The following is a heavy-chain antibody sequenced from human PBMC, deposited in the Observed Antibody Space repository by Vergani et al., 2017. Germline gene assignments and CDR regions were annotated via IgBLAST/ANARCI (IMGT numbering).Heavy chain of an antibody. CDR3: ARNVDSGYDVVDY. CDR2: IDPSDSYT. D-gene: IGHD5-12*01. V-gene: IGHV5-10-1*01. CDR1: GHTFTSYA. J-gene: IGHJ4*02. Sequence: VQLVQSGAEVKKPGASVKVSCKASGHTFTSYAMHWVRQMPGKGLEWMGMIDPSDSYTNYSPSFQGHVPISADKSLSTAYLQWSSLKASDTAMYYFARNVDSGYDVVDYWGQGTLVTVSS.